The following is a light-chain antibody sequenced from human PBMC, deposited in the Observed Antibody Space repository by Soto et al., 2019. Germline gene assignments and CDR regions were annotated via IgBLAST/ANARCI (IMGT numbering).Light chain of an antibody. CDR1: TTDARDYNY. CDR2: DVT. CDR3: CSSAGGYACYV. Sequence: QSALTQPRSVSGSRGQSVTISRTGTTTDARDYNYVSWYQQHPGKAPKLLIYDVTKRPSGVPDRFSGSKSGKTASLTISGLQAEDEADYYWCSSAGGYACYVLGTGTKVTVL. J-gene: IGLJ1*01. V-gene: IGLV2-11*01.